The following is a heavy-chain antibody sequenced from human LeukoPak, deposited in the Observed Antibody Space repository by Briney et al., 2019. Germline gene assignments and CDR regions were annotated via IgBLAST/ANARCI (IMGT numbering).Heavy chain of an antibody. CDR3: ARGLRGSPGVDY. CDR2: IYHSGST. V-gene: IGHV4-30-2*01. Sequence: PQTLSLTCAVSGGSISSGGYSWSWIRQPPGKGLDWIGYIYHSGSTYYNPSLKSRVTISVDRSKNQFSLKLSSVTAADTAVYYCARGLRGSPGVDYWGQGTLVTVSS. D-gene: IGHD4-17*01. J-gene: IGHJ4*02. CDR1: GGSISSGGYS.